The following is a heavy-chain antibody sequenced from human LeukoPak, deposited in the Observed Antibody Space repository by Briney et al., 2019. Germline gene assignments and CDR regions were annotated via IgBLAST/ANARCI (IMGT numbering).Heavy chain of an antibody. D-gene: IGHD3-3*01. Sequence: ASETLSLTCTVSGGSISSYYWSWIRQPPGKGLEWIGYIYYSGSTNYNPSLKSRVTISVDTSKNQFSLKLSSVTAADTAVYYCARQRFLEWPLGPWGRGTLVTVSS. CDR1: GGSISSYY. V-gene: IGHV4-59*08. CDR2: IYYSGST. J-gene: IGHJ5*02. CDR3: ARQRFLEWPLGP.